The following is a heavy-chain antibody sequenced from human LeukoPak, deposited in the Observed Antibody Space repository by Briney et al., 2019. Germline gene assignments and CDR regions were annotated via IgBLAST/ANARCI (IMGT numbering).Heavy chain of an antibody. CDR3: AREALGSPNWFDP. Sequence: SETLSLTCAVYGGSFSGYYWSWIRQHPGKGLEWIGYIYYSGSTYYNPSLKSRVTISVDTSKNQFSLKLSSVTAADTAVYYCAREALGSPNWFDPWGQGTLVTVSS. J-gene: IGHJ5*02. CDR2: IYYSGST. V-gene: IGHV4-31*11. CDR1: GGSFSGYY.